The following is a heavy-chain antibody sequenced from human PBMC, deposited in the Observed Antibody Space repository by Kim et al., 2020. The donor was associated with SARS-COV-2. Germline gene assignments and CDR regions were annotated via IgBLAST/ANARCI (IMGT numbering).Heavy chain of an antibody. CDR1: GFTFSSYG. D-gene: IGHD3-10*01. CDR2: ISYDGSNK. J-gene: IGHJ6*02. Sequence: GGSLRLFCAASGFTFSSYGMHWVRQAPGKGLEWVAVISYDGSNKYYADSVKGRFTISRDNSKNTLYLQMNSLRAEDTAVYYCARWGTKLLWFGEFLFMDVWGQGTTVTVSS. CDR3: ARWGTKLLWFGEFLFMDV. V-gene: IGHV3-30*03.